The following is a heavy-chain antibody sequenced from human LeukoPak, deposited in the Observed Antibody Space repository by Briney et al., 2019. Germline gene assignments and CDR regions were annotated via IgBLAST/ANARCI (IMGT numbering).Heavy chain of an antibody. Sequence: PSETLSLTCTVSGGSISSDYWSWIRQPPGKGLEWIGYIYYSGTTNYNPSLESRVTISVDMSKNQFSLTLSSVTAADTAVYFCARHSSALYSFFDYWGQGTLVTVSS. CDR2: IYYSGTT. V-gene: IGHV4-59*08. J-gene: IGHJ4*02. D-gene: IGHD6-13*01. CDR1: GGSISSDY. CDR3: ARHSSALYSFFDY.